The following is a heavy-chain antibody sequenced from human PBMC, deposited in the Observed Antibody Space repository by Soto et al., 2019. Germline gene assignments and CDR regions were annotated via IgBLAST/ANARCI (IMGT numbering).Heavy chain of an antibody. CDR1: GFTVSSNY. J-gene: IGHJ3*02. D-gene: IGHD4-17*01. V-gene: IGHV3-66*01. CDR2: IYSGGST. CDR3: AREVRRHDYGDHGAFDI. Sequence: EVQLVESGGGLVQPGGSLRLSCAASGFTVSSNYMSWVRQAPGKGLECVSVIYSGGSTYYADAVKVRFTITRDNSKNTLYHQMNSLSAEDTAVYYCAREVRRHDYGDHGAFDIWGQGTMVTVSA.